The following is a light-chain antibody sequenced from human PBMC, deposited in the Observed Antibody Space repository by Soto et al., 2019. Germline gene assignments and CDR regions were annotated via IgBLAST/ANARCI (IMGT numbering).Light chain of an antibody. J-gene: IGLJ1*01. CDR1: SSDVGGYNY. V-gene: IGLV2-11*01. CDR3: CSYAGSYTLYV. Sequence: QSVLTQPRSVSGSPGQSVTISCTGTSSDVGGYNYVSWYQQHPGKAPKLMIYDVSKRPSGVPDRFSGSKSGNTASLTISGLRAEDEADYYCCSYAGSYTLYVFGTGTKVTVL. CDR2: DVS.